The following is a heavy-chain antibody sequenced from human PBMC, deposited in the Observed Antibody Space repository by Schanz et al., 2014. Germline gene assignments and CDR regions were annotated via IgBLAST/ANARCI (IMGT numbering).Heavy chain of an antibody. CDR3: AKGMGYCSGGTCYDYYYYGLDV. CDR2: ISGSGGST. J-gene: IGHJ6*02. Sequence: EVQLVQSGGGLVQPGGSLRLSCAASGFTISSYSMNWVRQAPGKGLEWVSAISGSGGSTYYADSVKGRFTISRDNSENTLYLQMNSLSADDTAVFYCAKGMGYCSGGTCYDYYYYGLDVWGQGTTVTVSS. CDR1: GFTISSYS. V-gene: IGHV3-23*04. D-gene: IGHD2-15*01.